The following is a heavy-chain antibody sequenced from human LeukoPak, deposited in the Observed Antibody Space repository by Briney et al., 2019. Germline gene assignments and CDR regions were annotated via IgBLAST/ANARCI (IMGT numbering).Heavy chain of an antibody. V-gene: IGHV1-69*06. J-gene: IGHJ6*03. CDR1: GYTLTSYG. D-gene: IGHD2-21*02. Sequence: GASVKVSCKASGYTLTSYGISWVRQAPGQGLEWMGGIIPIFGTANYAQKFQGRVTITADKSTSTAYMELSSLRSEDTAVYYCAILVVVTAIEDYYYYMDVWGKGTTVAVSS. CDR2: IIPIFGTA. CDR3: AILVVVTAIEDYYYYMDV.